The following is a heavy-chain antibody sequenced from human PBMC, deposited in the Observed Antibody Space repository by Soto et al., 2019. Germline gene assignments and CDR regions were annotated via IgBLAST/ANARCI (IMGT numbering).Heavy chain of an antibody. J-gene: IGHJ6*03. CDR3: ARLGSNYPRYYYYMDV. V-gene: IGHV4-59*08. D-gene: IGHD4-4*01. CDR1: GGSISSYY. CDR2: IYYSGST. Sequence: SETLSLTCTVSGGSISSYYWSWIRQPPGKGLEWIGYIYYSGSTNYNPSLKSRVTISVDTSKNQFSLKLSSVTAADTAVYYCARLGSNYPRYYYYMDVWGKGTTVTVSS.